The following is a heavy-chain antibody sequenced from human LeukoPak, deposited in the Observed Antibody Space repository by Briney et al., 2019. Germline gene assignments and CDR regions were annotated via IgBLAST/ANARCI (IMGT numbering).Heavy chain of an antibody. V-gene: IGHV1-69*13. CDR1: GGTFSSYA. CDR2: IIPIFGTA. Sequence: SVKVPCKASGGTFSSYAISWVRQAPGQGLEWMGGIIPIFGTANYAQKFQGRVTITADESTSTAYMELSSLRSEDTAVYYCARDPDYGDYGEAFDIWGQGTMVTVSS. CDR3: ARDPDYGDYGEAFDI. D-gene: IGHD4-17*01. J-gene: IGHJ3*02.